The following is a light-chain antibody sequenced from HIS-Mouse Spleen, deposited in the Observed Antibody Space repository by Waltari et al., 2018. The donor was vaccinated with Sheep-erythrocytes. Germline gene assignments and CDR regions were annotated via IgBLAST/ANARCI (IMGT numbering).Light chain of an antibody. J-gene: IGKJ2*01. Sequence: DVVMTQSLLSLPVTLGQPASTPCRSSQSLVHSDGNTYLNWFQQRQGQSPRRLIYKVSNRDSGVPDRFSGSGSGTDFTLKISRVEAEDVGVYYCMQGTHWPPYTFGQGTKLEIK. CDR1: QSLVHSDGNTY. V-gene: IGKV2-30*02. CDR2: KVS. CDR3: MQGTHWPPYT.